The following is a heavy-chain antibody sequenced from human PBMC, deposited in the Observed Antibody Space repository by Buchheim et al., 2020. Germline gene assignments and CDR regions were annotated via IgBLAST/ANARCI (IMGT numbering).Heavy chain of an antibody. CDR3: AREVGYYDSSGYYYFDY. CDR2: IYYSGST. CDR1: GGSISSYY. D-gene: IGHD3-22*01. Sequence: QVQLQESGPGLVKPSETLSLTCTVPGGSISSYYWSWIRQPPGKGLEWIGYIYYSGSTNYNPSLKSRVTISVDTSTNQFSLKQSSVTAADTAVYYCAREVGYYDSSGYYYFDYWGQGTL. V-gene: IGHV4-59*01. J-gene: IGHJ4*02.